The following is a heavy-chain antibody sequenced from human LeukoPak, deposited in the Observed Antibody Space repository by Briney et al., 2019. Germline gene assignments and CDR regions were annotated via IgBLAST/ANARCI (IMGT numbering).Heavy chain of an antibody. CDR3: AARWPTAPLDY. V-gene: IGHV3-48*03. CDR2: ISSSGSTI. J-gene: IGHJ4*02. CDR1: GFTFSSYE. Sequence: GGSLRLSCAATGFTFSSYEMNWVRQAPGKGLEWVSYISSSGSTIYYADSVKGRFTISRDNAKNSLYLQMNSLRAEDTAVYYCAARWPTAPLDYWGQGTLVTVSS. D-gene: IGHD5-24*01.